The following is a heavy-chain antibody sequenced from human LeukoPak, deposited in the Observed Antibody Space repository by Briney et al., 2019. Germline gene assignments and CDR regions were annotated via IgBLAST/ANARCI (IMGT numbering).Heavy chain of an antibody. V-gene: IGHV4-34*01. Sequence: SETLSLTCAVYGGSFSGYYWSWIRQPPGKGLEWIGEINHSESTNYNPSLKSRVTISVDTSKNQFSLKLSSVTAADTAVYYCARGPPPLGFDYWGQGTLVTVSS. CDR3: ARGPPPLGFDY. CDR1: GGSFSGYY. J-gene: IGHJ4*02. CDR2: INHSEST.